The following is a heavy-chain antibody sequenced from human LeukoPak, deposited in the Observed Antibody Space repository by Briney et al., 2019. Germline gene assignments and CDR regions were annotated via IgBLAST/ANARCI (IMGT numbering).Heavy chain of an antibody. V-gene: IGHV1-18*01. D-gene: IGHD6-19*01. CDR1: GYTFPNFG. CDR3: ARVNPSGWYRIDY. Sequence: GSVKVSCKASGYTFPNFGITWVRHAPGQGLEWMGWISPNSGNTKSAQKFQGRVTMTTDTSTSTAYMELRSLRSDDTAVYYCARVNPSGWYRIDYWGQGTLVTVSS. J-gene: IGHJ4*02. CDR2: ISPNSGNT.